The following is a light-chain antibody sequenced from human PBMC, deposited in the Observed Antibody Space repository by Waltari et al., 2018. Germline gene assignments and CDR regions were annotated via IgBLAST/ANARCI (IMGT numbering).Light chain of an antibody. Sequence: VLTQSPATLSLSLGGRATLPCRASQRVSKYLAWYQQKPGQAPRLLIFDASNRATGIPARFSGSGSGTEFSLTISSLEPEDFAVYYCQQRGTYLGLTFGGGTKVDIK. J-gene: IGKJ4*01. CDR2: DAS. CDR1: QRVSKY. CDR3: QQRGTYLGLT. V-gene: IGKV3-11*01.